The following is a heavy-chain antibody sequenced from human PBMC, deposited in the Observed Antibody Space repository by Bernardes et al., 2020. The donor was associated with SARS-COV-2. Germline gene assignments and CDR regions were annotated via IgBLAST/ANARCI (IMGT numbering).Heavy chain of an antibody. CDR2: IYYSGDS. CDR1: GGSINNGDYF. D-gene: IGHD4-17*01. J-gene: IGHJ4*02. CDR3: ARARHGDYCDF. Sequence: SETLSLTCTVSGGSINNGDYFWNWIRQSPGKGLEWIGYIYYSGDSYYNPSLKSRVTMSVDTSKNQFSPSLSSVTAADTAVYYCARARHGDYCDFWGQGTLVTVSS. V-gene: IGHV4-30-4*01.